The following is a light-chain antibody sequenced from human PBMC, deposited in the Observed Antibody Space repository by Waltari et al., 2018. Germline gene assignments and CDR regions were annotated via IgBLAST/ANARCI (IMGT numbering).Light chain of an antibody. Sequence: QAVVPQEPSLTVSPGGTVTLTCGSSTGAVPGGHYPYWIQQKPGQAPRPLIYDTSIKHSWTPARFSGTLLGGKAALTLSGAQPEDEAEYYCLLCYSGPWVFGGGTKLTVL. J-gene: IGLJ3*02. V-gene: IGLV7-46*01. CDR2: DTS. CDR1: TGAVPGGHY. CDR3: LLCYSGPWV.